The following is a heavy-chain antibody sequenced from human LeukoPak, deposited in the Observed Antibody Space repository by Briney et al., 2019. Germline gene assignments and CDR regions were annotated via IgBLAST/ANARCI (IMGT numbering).Heavy chain of an antibody. CDR3: ARSSGTGTFSY. J-gene: IGHJ4*02. D-gene: IGHD6-25*01. CDR2: IYYSGST. V-gene: IGHV4-31*03. CDR1: GGSISSGGYY. Sequence: SQTLSLTCTVSGGSISSGGYYWSWIRQHPGKGLEWIGYIYYSGSTYYNPSLKSRVTISVDTSKNHFSLKMSSVTAADTAVYYCARSSGTGTFSYWGQGTLVTVSS.